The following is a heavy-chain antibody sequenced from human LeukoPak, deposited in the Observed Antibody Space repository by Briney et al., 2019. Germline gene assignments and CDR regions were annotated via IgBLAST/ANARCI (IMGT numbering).Heavy chain of an antibody. J-gene: IGHJ4*02. CDR2: INPSGGRT. D-gene: IGHD2-15*01. CDR3: ARDGVYCSGGSCYFLDY. Sequence: ASVKVSCKASGYTFTSYYMHWVRQAPGQGLEWMGIINPSGGRTSYAQKFQGRVTMTRDMSTSTVYMELSSLRSEDTAVYYCARDGVYCSGGSCYFLDYWGQGTLVTVSS. CDR1: GYTFTSYY. V-gene: IGHV1-46*01.